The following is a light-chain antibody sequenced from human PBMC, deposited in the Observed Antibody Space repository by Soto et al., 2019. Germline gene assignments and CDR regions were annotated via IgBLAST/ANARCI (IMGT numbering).Light chain of an antibody. V-gene: IGLV2-14*01. J-gene: IGLJ2*01. CDR1: SSDVGGYNY. Sequence: QSALTQPASVSGSPGQSITISCTGSSSDVGGYNYVSWYQQHPGKAPKLMIYEVSNRPSGISNRFSGSKSGNTASLTLSGLQAEDGADYYCSSYTSSSTLVFGGGTKLTVL. CDR2: EVS. CDR3: SSYTSSSTLV.